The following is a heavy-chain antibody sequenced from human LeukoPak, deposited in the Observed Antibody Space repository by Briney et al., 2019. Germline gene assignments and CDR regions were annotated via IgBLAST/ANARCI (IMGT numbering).Heavy chain of an antibody. CDR3: AKLKNYGVDY. V-gene: IGHV3-20*04. Sequence: GGSLRLSCAASGFTFDDYGMSWVRQAPGKGLEWVSGINWNGGSTGYADSVKGRFTISRDNAKNSLFLQMNSLRAEDTAVYYCAKLKNYGVDYWGQGTLVTVSS. CDR1: GFTFDDYG. D-gene: IGHD4/OR15-4a*01. CDR2: INWNGGST. J-gene: IGHJ4*02.